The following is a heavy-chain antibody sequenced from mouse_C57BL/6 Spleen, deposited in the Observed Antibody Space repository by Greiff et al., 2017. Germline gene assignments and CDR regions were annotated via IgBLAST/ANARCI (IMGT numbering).Heavy chain of an antibody. CDR2: ISSGGDYI. J-gene: IGHJ3*01. Sequence: EVKVVESGEGLVKPGGSLKLSCAASGFTFSSYAMSWVRQTPEKRLEWVAYISSGGDYIYYADTVKGRFTISRDNARNTLYLQMSSLKSEDTAMYYCTREGALLRAAWFAYWGQGTLVTVSA. D-gene: IGHD1-2*01. V-gene: IGHV5-9-1*02. CDR3: TREGALLRAAWFAY. CDR1: GFTFSSYA.